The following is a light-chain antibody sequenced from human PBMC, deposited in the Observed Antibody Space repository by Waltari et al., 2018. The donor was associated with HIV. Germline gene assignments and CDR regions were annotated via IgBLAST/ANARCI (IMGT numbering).Light chain of an antibody. CDR2: DAS. CDR3: QQYNQWPWT. CDR1: QSVNSN. J-gene: IGKJ1*01. V-gene: IGKV3-15*01. Sequence: VMMTQSPATLSVSPGGRATLSCRAGQSVNSNLAWYQQRPGQAPRLLIYDASIRATGVPDRFSGGGSGTEFSLTISSLQPEESAFYYCQQYNQWPWTFGQGTKVEIK.